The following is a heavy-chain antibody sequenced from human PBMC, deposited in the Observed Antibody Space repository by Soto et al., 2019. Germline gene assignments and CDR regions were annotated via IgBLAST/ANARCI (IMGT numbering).Heavy chain of an antibody. J-gene: IGHJ6*02. D-gene: IGHD3-22*01. V-gene: IGHV4-4*02. Sequence: QVQLQESGPGLVRPSGTLSLTCAVSGDSIIGTGWWSWVRQSPGKGLDWSGEVYHSGATNYNPSLKSRVTISVDTSRNQFSLNLGSVTAADTAVYYCVRNGYYSLDFWGQGTTVTVSS. CDR1: GDSIIGTGW. CDR3: VRNGYYSLDF. CDR2: VYHSGAT.